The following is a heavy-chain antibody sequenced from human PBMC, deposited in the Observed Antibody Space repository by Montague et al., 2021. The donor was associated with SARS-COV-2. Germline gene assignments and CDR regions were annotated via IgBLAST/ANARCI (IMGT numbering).Heavy chain of an antibody. CDR3: ASLNGDYARDDVFDF. Sequence: SETLSLTCTVSGVVELRRRSEEHTSELQSHHDLVCRLLLDKNTTYNPSLKSRVTISVETSTNEFSLKLDSVTAADTATYYCASLNGDYARDDVFDFWGQGKMVTVSP. CDR1: GVVELRRRS. D-gene: IGHD4-17*01. J-gene: IGHJ3*01. V-gene: IGHV4-61*10. CDR2: LLDKNT.